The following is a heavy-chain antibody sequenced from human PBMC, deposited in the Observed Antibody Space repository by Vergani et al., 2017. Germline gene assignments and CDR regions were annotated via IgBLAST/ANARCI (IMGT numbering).Heavy chain of an antibody. CDR2: INPSGGST. V-gene: IGHV1-46*03. CDR3: ARVLGAGPAKPYYDYVWGNHAFDY. Sequence: QVQLVQSGAEVKKPGASVKVSCKASGYTFTSYYMHWVRQAPGQGLEWMGIINPSGGSTSYAQKFQGRVTMTRDTSTSTVYMELSSLRSEDTAVYYCARVLGAGPAKPYYDYVWGNHAFDYWGQGTLVTVSS. CDR1: GYTFTSYY. D-gene: IGHD3-16*01. J-gene: IGHJ4*02.